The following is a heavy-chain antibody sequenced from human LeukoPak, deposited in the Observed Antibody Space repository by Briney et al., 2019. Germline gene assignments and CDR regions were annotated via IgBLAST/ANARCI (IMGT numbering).Heavy chain of an antibody. CDR2: IYGGDKT. CDR1: GFSVSANY. Sequence: PGGSLRLSSAASGFSVSANYIMWVRPAPRKGMEWVSVIYGGDKTNYADSVKGRFTISRDSSENTLYLQMNSLRAEDTAVYYCAGSITTPGGFDYWGQGTPVTVSS. CDR3: AGSITTPGGFDY. V-gene: IGHV3-53*01. D-gene: IGHD1-14*01. J-gene: IGHJ4*02.